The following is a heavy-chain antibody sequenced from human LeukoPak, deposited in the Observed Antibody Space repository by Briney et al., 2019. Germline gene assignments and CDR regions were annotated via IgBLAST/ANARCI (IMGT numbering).Heavy chain of an antibody. CDR2: IKQDGSDK. CDR1: GFTFSSYW. CDR3: AKKPGYSSSYYFDY. Sequence: PGGSLRLSCAASGFTFSSYWMSWVRQAPGKGLEWVANIKQDGSDKNYVDSVKGRFTISRDNAKNSLFLQMNSLRAEDTAVYYCAKKPGYSSSYYFDYWGQGTLVTVSS. J-gene: IGHJ4*02. V-gene: IGHV3-7*03. D-gene: IGHD6-6*01.